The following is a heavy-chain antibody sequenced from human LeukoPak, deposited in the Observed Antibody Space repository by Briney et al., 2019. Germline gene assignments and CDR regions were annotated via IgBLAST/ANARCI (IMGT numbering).Heavy chain of an antibody. CDR2: SNAGNGNT. CDR1: GYTFTSYA. CDR3: ARGGGYYGSGSYSDAFDI. J-gene: IGHJ3*02. D-gene: IGHD3-10*01. V-gene: IGHV1-3*02. Sequence: ASVKVSCKASGYTFTSYAMHWVRQAPGQRLEWMGWSNAGNGNTKYSQEFQGRVTITRDTSASTAYMELSSLRSEDTAVYYCARGGGYYGSGSYSDAFDIWGQGTMVTVSS.